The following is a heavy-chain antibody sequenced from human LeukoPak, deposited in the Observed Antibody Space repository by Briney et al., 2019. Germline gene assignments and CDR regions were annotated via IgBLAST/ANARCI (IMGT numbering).Heavy chain of an antibody. CDR2: IYPGDSDT. CDR1: GYSFTSYW. CDR3: AGRGSYGYSATYYFDY. Sequence: GESLKISCKGSGYSFTSYWIGWVRQMPGKGLEWMGIIYPGDSDTRYSPSFQGQVTISADKSISTAYLQWSSLKASDTAMYYCAGRGSYGYSATYYFDYWGQGTLVTVSS. V-gene: IGHV5-51*01. J-gene: IGHJ4*02. D-gene: IGHD5-24*01.